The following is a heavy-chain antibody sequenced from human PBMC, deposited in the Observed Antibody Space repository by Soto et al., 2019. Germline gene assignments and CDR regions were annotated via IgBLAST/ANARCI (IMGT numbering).Heavy chain of an antibody. CDR3: AREYYYDSSGFDY. J-gene: IGHJ4*02. V-gene: IGHV4-31*03. CDR1: GVSISSGGYY. D-gene: IGHD3-22*01. Sequence: SETLSLTCTVSGVSISSGGYYWTWIRQHPQKGLEWIGHIYYSGSTYYNPSLKSRVAVSVDTSKNQFSLKLSSVTAADTAVYYCAREYYYDSSGFDYWGQGTLVTVSS. CDR2: IYYSGST.